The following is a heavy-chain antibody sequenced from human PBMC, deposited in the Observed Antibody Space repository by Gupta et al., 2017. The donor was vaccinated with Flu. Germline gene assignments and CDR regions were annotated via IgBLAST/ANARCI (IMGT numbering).Heavy chain of an antibody. CDR1: GFTFSSHG. J-gene: IGHJ4*02. V-gene: IGHV3-30*18. Sequence: QVQLVESGGGVVQPGRSLRLSCAASGFTFSSHGMHWVRQAPGKGLEWVAVISYDGSNKYYADSVKGRFTISRDNSKNTLYLQMNSLRAEDTAVYYCAKDLPPASSGYYYAPSFDYWGQGTLVTVSS. CDR3: AKDLPPASSGYYYAPSFDY. D-gene: IGHD3-22*01. CDR2: ISYDGSNK.